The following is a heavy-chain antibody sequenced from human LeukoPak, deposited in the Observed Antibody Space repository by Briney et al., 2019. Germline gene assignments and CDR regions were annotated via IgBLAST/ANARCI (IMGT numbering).Heavy chain of an antibody. Sequence: GGSLRLSCAASGFMFNNYWMRWVRQAPGKGLEWVSRIRSDGRSTSYADSVKGRFTISRDNAKSMLYLQMNTVRAEDSALYYCARVISDLLDFDFDYWGQGTLVTVSS. CDR2: IRSDGRST. J-gene: IGHJ4*02. D-gene: IGHD3-16*01. V-gene: IGHV3-74*01. CDR3: ARVISDLLDFDFDY. CDR1: GFMFNNYW.